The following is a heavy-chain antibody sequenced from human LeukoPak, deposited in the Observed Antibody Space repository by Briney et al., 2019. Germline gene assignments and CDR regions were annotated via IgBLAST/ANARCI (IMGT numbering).Heavy chain of an antibody. D-gene: IGHD3-22*01. CDR2: IIPIFGTA. CDR1: GGTFSSYA. CDR3: AHMLQYYYDSSGYFSLDY. Sequence: SVKVSCKASGGTFSSYAISWVRQAPGQGLEWMGGIIPIFGTANYAQKFQGRVTITADESTSTAYMELSSLRSEDTAVYYCAHMLQYYYDSSGYFSLDYWGQGTLVTVSS. J-gene: IGHJ4*02. V-gene: IGHV1-69*13.